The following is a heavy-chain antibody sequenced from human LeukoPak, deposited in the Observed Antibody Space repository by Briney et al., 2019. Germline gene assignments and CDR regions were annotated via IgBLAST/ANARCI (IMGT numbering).Heavy chain of an antibody. D-gene: IGHD2-2*02. J-gene: IGHJ4*02. CDR2: IYYSGST. CDR1: GGSISSSSYY. CDR3: ARWGYKRAFYFDY. V-gene: IGHV4-39*01. Sequence: SETLSLTCTVSGGSISSSSYYWGWIRQPPGKGLEWIGSIYYSGSTYYNPSLKSRVTISVDTSKNQFSLKLSSVTAADTAVYYCARWGYKRAFYFDYWGQGTLVTVSS.